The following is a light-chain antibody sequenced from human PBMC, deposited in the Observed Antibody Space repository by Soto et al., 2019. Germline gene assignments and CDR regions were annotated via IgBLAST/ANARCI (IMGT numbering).Light chain of an antibody. CDR1: QGIKND. J-gene: IGKJ1*01. Sequence: IQITQSASSLSASVGDRFTITFRASQGIKNDLGWYQQKPGKAPKLLIYAASSLQSGVPSRFSGSGSGTEFTLTISSLQPDDFATYYCQHYNSYSEAFGQGTKVDIK. CDR2: AAS. V-gene: IGKV1-17*01. CDR3: QHYNSYSEA.